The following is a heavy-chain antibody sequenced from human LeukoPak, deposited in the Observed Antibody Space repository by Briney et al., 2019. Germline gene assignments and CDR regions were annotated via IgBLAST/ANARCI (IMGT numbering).Heavy chain of an antibody. CDR3: ATGAQRGYSSTWPLLVDY. D-gene: IGHD6-13*01. V-gene: IGHV1-69*04. CDR1: GGTFSSYA. CDR2: IIPILGTE. Sequence: SVKVSCKASGGTFSSYAISWVRQAAGQGLEWMGRIIPILGTETYAQKFQGRVTITADKSTSTVYMELSSLRSEDTAVYYCATGAQRGYSSTWPLLVDYWGQGTLVTVSS. J-gene: IGHJ4*02.